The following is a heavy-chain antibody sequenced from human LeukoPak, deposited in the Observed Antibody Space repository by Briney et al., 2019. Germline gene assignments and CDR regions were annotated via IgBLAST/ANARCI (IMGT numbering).Heavy chain of an antibody. D-gene: IGHD3-10*01. Sequence: GGSLRLSCAASGFTFSSYSMNWVRQAPGKGVEWVSYISSTGNTIYYADSVKGRFTISRDNAKNSLYLQMNSLRDEDTAVYYCARWFGESSYNWFDPWGQGTLVTVSS. CDR3: ARWFGESSYNWFDP. CDR2: ISSTGNTI. CDR1: GFTFSSYS. J-gene: IGHJ5*02. V-gene: IGHV3-48*02.